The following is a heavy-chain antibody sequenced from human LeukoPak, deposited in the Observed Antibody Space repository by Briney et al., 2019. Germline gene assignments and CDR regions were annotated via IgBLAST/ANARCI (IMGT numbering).Heavy chain of an antibody. CDR1: GFTFSSYP. Sequence: GSLRLSCAASGFTFSSYPMSWVRQAPGKGLEWVSAISGSGGSTYYADSVKGRFTISRDNSKNTLYLQMNSLRAEDTAVYYCAKDGGEGYNLASNYFDYWGQGTLVTVS. V-gene: IGHV3-23*01. CDR3: AKDGGEGYNLASNYFDY. CDR2: ISGSGGST. D-gene: IGHD5-24*01. J-gene: IGHJ4*02.